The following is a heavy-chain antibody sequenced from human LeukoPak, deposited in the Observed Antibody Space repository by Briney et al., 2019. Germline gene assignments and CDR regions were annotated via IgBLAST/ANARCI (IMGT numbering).Heavy chain of an antibody. CDR2: MNPNSGNT. Sequence: GASVRVSCKASGYTFTSYDINWVRQATGQGLEWMGWMNPNSGNTGYAQKFQGRVTITRNTSISTAYMELSSLRSEDTAVYYCARGGVVSYYYYFDYWGQGTLVTVSS. V-gene: IGHV1-8*03. CDR1: GYTFTSYD. CDR3: ARGGVVSYYYYFDY. J-gene: IGHJ4*02. D-gene: IGHD2/OR15-2a*01.